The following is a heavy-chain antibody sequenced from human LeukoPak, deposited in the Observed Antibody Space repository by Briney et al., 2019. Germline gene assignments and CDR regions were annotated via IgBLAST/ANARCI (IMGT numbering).Heavy chain of an antibody. CDR1: GFSFSSYG. J-gene: IGHJ3*01. Sequence: GGSLRLSCAASGFSFSSYGMHWVRQAPGKGLGWVAVISYDGSNKYYADSVKGRFTISRDNSKNTVYLQLNSLRAEDTAVYYCAKDRGGAYYESSVDVWGQGTMVTVSS. CDR2: ISYDGSNK. V-gene: IGHV3-30*18. CDR3: AKDRGGAYYESSVDV. D-gene: IGHD3-22*01.